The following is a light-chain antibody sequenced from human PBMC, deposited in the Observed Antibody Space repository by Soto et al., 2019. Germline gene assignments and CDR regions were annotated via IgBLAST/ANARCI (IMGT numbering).Light chain of an antibody. CDR3: SSYTGSTYV. CDR1: SSDVGGYNY. J-gene: IGLJ1*01. CDR2: EVS. V-gene: IGLV2-14*01. Sequence: QSVLTQPASVSGFPGQSITISCTGTSSDVGGYNYVSWYQQYPGKVPKVMIYEVSNRPSGVSNRFSGSKSGNTASLTISGVQAEDEADYYCSSYTGSTYVFGTGTKVTVL.